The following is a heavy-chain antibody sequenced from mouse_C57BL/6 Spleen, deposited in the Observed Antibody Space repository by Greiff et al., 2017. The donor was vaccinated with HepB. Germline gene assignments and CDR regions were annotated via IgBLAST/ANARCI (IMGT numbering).Heavy chain of an antibody. Sequence: VQLQQSGPELVKPGASVKISCKASGYAFSSSWMNWVKQRPGKGLEWIGRIYPGDGDTNYNGKFKGKATLTADKSSSTAYMQLSSLTSEDSAVYFCASWAWFAYWGQGTLVTVSA. CDR1: GYAFSSSW. CDR2: IYPGDGDT. V-gene: IGHV1-82*01. D-gene: IGHD4-1*01. J-gene: IGHJ3*01. CDR3: ASWAWFAY.